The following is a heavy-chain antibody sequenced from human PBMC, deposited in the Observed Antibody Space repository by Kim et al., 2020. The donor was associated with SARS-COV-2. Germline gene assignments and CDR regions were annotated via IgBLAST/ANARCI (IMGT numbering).Heavy chain of an antibody. CDR1: GGSISSSSYY. CDR2: IYYSGST. D-gene: IGHD3-3*01. V-gene: IGHV4-39*01. Sequence: SETLSLTCTVSGGSISSSSYYWGWIRQPPGKGLEWIGSIYYSGSTYYNPSLKSRVTISVDTSKNQFSLKLSSVTAADTAVYYCARQPGITIFGVVMRNWFDPWGQGTLVTVSS. CDR3: ARQPGITIFGVVMRNWFDP. J-gene: IGHJ5*02.